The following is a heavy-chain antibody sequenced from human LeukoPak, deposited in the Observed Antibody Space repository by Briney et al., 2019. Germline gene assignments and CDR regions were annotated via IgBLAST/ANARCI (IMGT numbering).Heavy chain of an antibody. CDR1: GYTFTSYD. Sequence: ASVKVSCKASGYTFTSYDINWVRQATGQGLEWMGWMNPNSGNTGYAQKFQGRVTMTRSTSISTAYMELSSLRSEDTAVYYCARLGRTPRPDYYYYMDVWGKGTTVTVSS. CDR2: MNPNSGNT. V-gene: IGHV1-8*01. J-gene: IGHJ6*03. CDR3: ARLGRTPRPDYYYYMDV.